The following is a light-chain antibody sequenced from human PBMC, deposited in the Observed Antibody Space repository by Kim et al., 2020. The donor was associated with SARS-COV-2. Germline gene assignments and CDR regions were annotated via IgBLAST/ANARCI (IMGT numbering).Light chain of an antibody. J-gene: IGKJ4*01. CDR3: QQRFNWPLT. CDR2: DAS. CDR1: QSVSSF. V-gene: IGKV3-11*01. Sequence: LSPGERATRSCRASQSVSSFVVWYQQKPGQAPRLLVFDASTRATGSPARFSGSGSGTDFTLTISSLEPDDFAVYDCQQRFNWPLTFVGGTKVDIK.